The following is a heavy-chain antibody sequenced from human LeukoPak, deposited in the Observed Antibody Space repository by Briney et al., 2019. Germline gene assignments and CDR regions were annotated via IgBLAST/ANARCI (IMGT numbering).Heavy chain of an antibody. J-gene: IGHJ4*02. CDR1: GFTVSSNY. CDR2: IYSGGST. CDR3: ASLTCYYGSGESDY. Sequence: GGSLRLSCAASGFTVSSNYMSWVRQAPGKGLEWVSVIYSGGSTYYADSVKGRFTISRDNSKNTLYLQMNSLRAEDTAVYYCASLTCYYGSGESDYWGQGTLVTVSS. V-gene: IGHV3-66*01. D-gene: IGHD3-10*01.